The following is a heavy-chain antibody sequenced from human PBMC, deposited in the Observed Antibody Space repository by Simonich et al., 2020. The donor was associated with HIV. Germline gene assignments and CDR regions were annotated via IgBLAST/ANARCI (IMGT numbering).Heavy chain of an antibody. J-gene: IGHJ2*01. CDR1: GGSFSGYY. V-gene: IGHV4-34*01. CDR3: ARGLSLVTIFGVVTHVGYFDL. D-gene: IGHD3-3*01. Sequence: QVQLQEWGAGLLKPSETLSLTCAVYGGSFSGYYWNWIRQPPGKGLEGIGEINHRGSTNYNPAPKSRDTTAVDTSKNQFSLKLSSVTVADTAVYYCARGLSLVTIFGVVTHVGYFDLWGRGTLVTVSS. CDR2: INHRGST.